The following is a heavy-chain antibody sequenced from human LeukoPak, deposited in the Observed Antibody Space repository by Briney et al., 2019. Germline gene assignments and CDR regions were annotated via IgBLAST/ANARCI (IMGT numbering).Heavy chain of an antibody. CDR1: GFTFGDYA. CDR2: IRTEAYDGAT. Sequence: GGSPRLSCAASGFTFGDYAMSWVRQAPGKGLEWVGFIRTEAYDGATDYGASVKGRFTISRDDSKNIAYLQMNSLNTEDTAVYYCTRTFGYYYFYMDVWGKGTTVIVSS. V-gene: IGHV3-49*04. J-gene: IGHJ6*03. CDR3: TRTFGYYYFYMDV. D-gene: IGHD3-16*01.